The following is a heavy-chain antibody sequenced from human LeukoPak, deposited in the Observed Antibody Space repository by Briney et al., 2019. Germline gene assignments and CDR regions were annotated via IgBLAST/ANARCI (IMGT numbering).Heavy chain of an antibody. J-gene: IGHJ4*02. V-gene: IGHV3-23*01. CDR1: GFTFSNYA. CDR2: ISGDAGST. CDR3: AKKEGGFDY. Sequence: GGSLRLSCAASGFTFSNYAMNWVRQAPGRGVEWVSAISGDAGSTYYADSVKGRFTISRDNSKNTLYLQMNSLRAEDTAVYYCAKKEGGFDYWGQGALVTVSS. D-gene: IGHD1-26*01.